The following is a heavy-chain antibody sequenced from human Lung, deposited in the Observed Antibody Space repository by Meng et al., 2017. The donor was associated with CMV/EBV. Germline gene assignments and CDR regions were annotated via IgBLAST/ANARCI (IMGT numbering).Heavy chain of an antibody. Sequence: SXXXSCXASGGTFSSYAISWVRQAPGQGLEWMGGIIPIFGTANYAQKFQGRVTITTDESTSTAYMELSSLRSEDTAVYYCARDRGTIFGVDFDYWGQGTLVTVSS. V-gene: IGHV1-69*05. CDR2: IIPIFGTA. J-gene: IGHJ4*02. CDR3: ARDRGTIFGVDFDY. D-gene: IGHD3-3*01. CDR1: GGTFSSYA.